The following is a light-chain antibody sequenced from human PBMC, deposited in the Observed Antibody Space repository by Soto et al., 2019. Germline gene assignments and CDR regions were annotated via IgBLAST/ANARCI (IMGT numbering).Light chain of an antibody. Sequence: QSALTQPASVSGCPGQSITISCTRPSSDVWSFNFVSWYQQRPDKAPQVLIYEVTKRPPGVSNRFSGSKSGNTASLTISGLQADDEADYYCCSDAGSSSYVFGTGTKLTVL. CDR3: CSDAGSSSYV. CDR2: EVT. J-gene: IGLJ1*01. CDR1: SSDVWSFNF. V-gene: IGLV2-23*02.